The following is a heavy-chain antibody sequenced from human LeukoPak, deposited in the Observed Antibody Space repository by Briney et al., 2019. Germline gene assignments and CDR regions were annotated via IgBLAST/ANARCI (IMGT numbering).Heavy chain of an antibody. Sequence: GGSLRLSCAASGFTFSSYSMNWVRQAPGKGLEWVSSISSSSSYIYYADSVKGRFTISRDNAKNSLYLQMNSLRAEDTAIYYCAKDQYCSSTSCYIGYWGQGALVTVSS. J-gene: IGHJ4*02. CDR2: ISSSSSYI. V-gene: IGHV3-21*04. D-gene: IGHD2-2*02. CDR1: GFTFSSYS. CDR3: AKDQYCSSTSCYIGY.